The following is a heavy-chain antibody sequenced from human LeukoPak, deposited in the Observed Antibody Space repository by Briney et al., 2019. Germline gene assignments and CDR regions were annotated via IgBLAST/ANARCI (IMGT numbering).Heavy chain of an antibody. CDR3: ARQERKLERFYYFDY. CDR1: GGSISSSSYY. V-gene: IGHV4-39*01. J-gene: IGHJ4*02. Sequence: SETLSLTCTVSGGSISSSSYYWGWIRQPPGKGLEWIGSIYYSGSTYYNPSLKSRVTISVDTSKNQFSLKLSSVTAADTAVYHCARQERKLERFYYFDYWGQGTLVTVSS. CDR2: IYYSGST. D-gene: IGHD1-1*01.